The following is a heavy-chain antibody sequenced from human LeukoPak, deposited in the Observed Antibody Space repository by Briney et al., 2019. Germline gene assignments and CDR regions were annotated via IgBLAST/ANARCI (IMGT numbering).Heavy chain of an antibody. V-gene: IGHV4-39*01. CDR1: GGSISSSSYY. J-gene: IGHJ6*02. D-gene: IGHD4-17*01. CDR3: AGRAALTVTIYYYYGMDV. CDR2: IYYSGST. Sequence: SETLSLTCTVSGGSISSSSYYWGWIRQPPGKGLEWIGSIYYSGSTYYNPSLKSRVTISVDTSKNQFSLKLSSVTAADTAVYYCAGRAALTVTIYYYYGMDVWGQGTTVTVSS.